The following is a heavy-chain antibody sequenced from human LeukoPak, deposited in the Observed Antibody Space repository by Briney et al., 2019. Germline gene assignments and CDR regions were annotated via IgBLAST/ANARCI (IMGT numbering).Heavy chain of an antibody. V-gene: IGHV3-23*01. J-gene: IGHJ5*02. CDR1: GFTFSRYA. CDR3: VPSGANWFDP. Sequence: GGSLRLSCAASGFTFSRYAMSWVRQAPGRGLEWVSSISGSGGNTYYADSVKGRFTISRDNSKNTLNLQMNSLRAEDTAVYYCVPSGANWFDPWGQGTLVTVSS. D-gene: IGHD3-10*01. CDR2: ISGSGGNT.